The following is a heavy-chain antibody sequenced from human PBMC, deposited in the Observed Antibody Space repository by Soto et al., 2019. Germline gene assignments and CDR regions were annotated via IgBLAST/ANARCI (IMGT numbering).Heavy chain of an antibody. CDR2: IYHSGST. CDR1: GGYISSGGSS. V-gene: IGHV4-30-2*01. J-gene: IGHJ4*02. Sequence: SETLSLTCAVSGGYISSGGSSWSWIRQPPGKGLEWIGYIYHSGSTYYNPSLKSRVTISVDRSENKFSLKLSSETAADTAVYYCARAGDSSGPVALGYWGQGTLVTVSS. D-gene: IGHD6-19*01. CDR3: ARAGDSSGPVALGY.